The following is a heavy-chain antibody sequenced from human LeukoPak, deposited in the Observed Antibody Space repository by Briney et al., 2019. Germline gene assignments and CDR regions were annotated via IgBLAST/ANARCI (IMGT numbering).Heavy chain of an antibody. Sequence: GGSLRLSCAASGFTITNYWMHWVRQVPGKGLVWVAGINNDGTGTFYADSVQGRFTISRDNAKNTVYLQMNTLRPEDTALYHCATVSEFWGQGTLVTVSS. CDR1: GFTITNYW. J-gene: IGHJ4*02. CDR3: ATVSEF. V-gene: IGHV3-74*01. CDR2: INNDGTGT.